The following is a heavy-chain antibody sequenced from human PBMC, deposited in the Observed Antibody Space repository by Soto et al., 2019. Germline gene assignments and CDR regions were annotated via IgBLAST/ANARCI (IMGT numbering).Heavy chain of an antibody. CDR2: IIPIFGTA. CDR3: ARDYDFWSGYYGPFDY. Sequence: ASVKVSCKASGGTFSSYAISWVRQAPGQGLEWMGGIIPIFGTANYAQKFQGRVTITADESTSTAYMELSSLRSEDTAVYYCARDYDFWSGYYGPFDYWGQGTLVTVSS. J-gene: IGHJ4*02. D-gene: IGHD3-3*01. V-gene: IGHV1-69*13. CDR1: GGTFSSYA.